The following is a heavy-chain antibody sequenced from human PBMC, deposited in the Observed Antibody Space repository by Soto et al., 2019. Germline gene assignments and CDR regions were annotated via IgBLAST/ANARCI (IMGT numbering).Heavy chain of an antibody. V-gene: IGHV4-34*02. J-gene: IGHJ4*02. CDR3: ARGRARCFNGICYTSEFDS. CDR1: GGSFSSYY. CDR2: VNHRGNT. Sequence: QVQLQQWGAGPMKVSETLSLTCALSGGSFSSYYWSWIRQPPGKGLEWIGEVNHRGNTNYNPSLKSRITISVDTSKNNFSLKLTSVTAADTAMYYCARGRARCFNGICYTSEFDSWGQGALVTV. D-gene: IGHD2-8*01.